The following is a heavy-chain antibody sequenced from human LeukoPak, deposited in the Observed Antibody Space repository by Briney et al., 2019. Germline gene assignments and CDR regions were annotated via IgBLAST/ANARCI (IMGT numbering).Heavy chain of an antibody. CDR2: ISASGVTT. CDR1: GFTFSSYA. Sequence: GGSLRLSCAASGFTFSSYAMSWVRQAPGKGLEWVSAISASGVTTYYADSVKGRFTISRDNSKNTLYLQMNSLRAEDTAVYYCARDRVTGGTDWYFDLWGRGTLVTASS. CDR3: ARDRVTGGTDWYFDL. D-gene: IGHD1-1*01. V-gene: IGHV3-23*01. J-gene: IGHJ2*01.